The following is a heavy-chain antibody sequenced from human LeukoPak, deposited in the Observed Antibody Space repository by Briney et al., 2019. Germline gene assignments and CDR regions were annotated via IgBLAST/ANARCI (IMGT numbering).Heavy chain of an antibody. Sequence: GGSLRLSCAASGFTFSSYWMSWVRQAPGKGLEWVANIKQGGSEKYYVDSVKGRFTISRDNAKNSLYLQMNSLRAEDTAVYYCARGPYSSSWYGGYYFDYWGQGTLVTVSS. CDR2: IKQGGSEK. CDR1: GFTFSSYW. D-gene: IGHD6-13*01. V-gene: IGHV3-7*03. CDR3: ARGPYSSSWYGGYYFDY. J-gene: IGHJ4*02.